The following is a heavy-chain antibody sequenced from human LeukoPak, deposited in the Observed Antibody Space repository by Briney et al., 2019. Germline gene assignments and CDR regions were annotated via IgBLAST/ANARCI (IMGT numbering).Heavy chain of an antibody. V-gene: IGHV4-59*01. J-gene: IGHJ5*02. CDR2: IYYSGST. CDR3: ARDRGRATWFDP. D-gene: IGHD3-10*01. CDR1: GGSITSYC. Sequence: SETLSLTCTVSGGSITSYCWHWIRQPPGKGLEWIGYIYYSGSTNYNPSLKSRVTISVDTSRKQFSLKLHSVSAADTAVYYWARDRGRATWFDPWGQGTVVTVSS.